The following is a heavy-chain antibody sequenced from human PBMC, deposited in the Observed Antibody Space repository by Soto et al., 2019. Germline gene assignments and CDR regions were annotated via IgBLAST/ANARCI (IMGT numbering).Heavy chain of an antibody. Sequence: EVQLVESGGGLVKPGGSLRLSCAASGFTFSNYNMNWVRQAPGKGLEWVSSISTGSIHIYYADSVKGRFTISRDNAKNCLYMQMTSVRMAGPSVYYCAGARVDCSPFAYWGKGALFTVSS. CDR3: AGARVDCSPFAY. J-gene: IGHJ4*02. CDR2: ISTGSIHI. V-gene: IGHV3-21*01. D-gene: IGHD2-21*02. CDR1: GFTFSNYN.